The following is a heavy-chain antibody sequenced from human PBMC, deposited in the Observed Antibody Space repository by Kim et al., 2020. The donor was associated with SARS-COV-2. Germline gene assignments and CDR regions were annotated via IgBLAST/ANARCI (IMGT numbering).Heavy chain of an antibody. V-gene: IGHV4-39*07. Sequence: TSHHPSLKSRVTISADTSNNQFFLNLTSVTAADTAVYFCAGVGGHSSFDYWGQGSLVTVSS. CDR3: AGVGGHSSFDY. D-gene: IGHD3-16*01. J-gene: IGHJ4*02. CDR2: T.